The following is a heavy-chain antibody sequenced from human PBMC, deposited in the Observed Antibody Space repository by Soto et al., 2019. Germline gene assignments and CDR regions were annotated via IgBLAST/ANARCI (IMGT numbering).Heavy chain of an antibody. CDR2: IYPGDTDA. V-gene: IGHV5-51*01. D-gene: IGHD6-19*01. CDR1: GRTFINHC. J-gene: IGHJ3*02. CDR3: ARQGDMAATPADAFDI. Sequence: EVQLVQSGAEVKKPGESLKISCKVSGRTFINHCIAWVRQMPGKGLEWMGIIYPGDTDARYSPSFAGQVTISVDTSITTASLHWSSLEASDSAVYYCARQGDMAATPADAFDIWGQGTLVTVSS.